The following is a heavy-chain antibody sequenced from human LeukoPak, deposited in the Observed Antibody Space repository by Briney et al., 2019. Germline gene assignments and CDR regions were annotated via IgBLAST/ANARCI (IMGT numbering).Heavy chain of an antibody. Sequence: SGGSLRLSCVASGFNFSIYWMTWVRQAPGKGPEWVANMKQDGSGEFYVDSVKGRFTVSRENAKSSLFLQMNSLRAGDSAVYFCVRSTSWGLNVWGQGTTVTVSS. D-gene: IGHD2-2*01. CDR2: MKQDGSGE. V-gene: IGHV3-7*01. CDR3: VRSTSWGLNV. J-gene: IGHJ6*02. CDR1: GFNFSIYW.